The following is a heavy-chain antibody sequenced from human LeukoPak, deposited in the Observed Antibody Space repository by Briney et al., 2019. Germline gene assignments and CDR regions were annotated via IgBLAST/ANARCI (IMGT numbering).Heavy chain of an antibody. Sequence: GGSLKLSCAASGFTFSGSAIHWVRQAPGKGLEWVSYISASGRTIYYADSVKGRFTISRDNAKNSLYLQMNSLRDEDTAVYYCARGSLTGEYGMDVWGQGTTVTVSS. CDR1: GFTFSGSA. V-gene: IGHV3-48*03. CDR2: ISASGRTI. D-gene: IGHD1-20*01. J-gene: IGHJ6*02. CDR3: ARGSLTGEYGMDV.